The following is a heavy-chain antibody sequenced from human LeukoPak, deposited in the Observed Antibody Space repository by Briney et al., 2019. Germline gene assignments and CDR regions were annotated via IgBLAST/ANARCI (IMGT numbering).Heavy chain of an antibody. CDR1: GGSFSGYY. CDR3: AGKGAYYDFWSGYLYDYYMDV. D-gene: IGHD3-3*01. CDR2: IDHSGST. J-gene: IGHJ6*03. V-gene: IGHV4-34*01. Sequence: SETLSLTCAVYGGSFSGYYWSWIRQPPGKGLEWIGEIDHSGSTNYNPSLKSRVTISVDTYKNQFSLKLSSVTAADTAVYYCAGKGAYYDFWSGYLYDYYMDVWGKGTTVTVSS.